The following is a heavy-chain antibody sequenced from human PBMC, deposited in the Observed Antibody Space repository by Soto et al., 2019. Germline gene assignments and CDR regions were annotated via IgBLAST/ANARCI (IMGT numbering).Heavy chain of an antibody. CDR2: ISGSGGST. Sequence: GGSLRLSCAASGFTFSSHAMSWVRQAPGKGLEWVSAISGSGGSTYYADSVKGRFTISRDNSKNTLYLQMNSLRAEDTAVYYCAKGGFAVVAAAHYYYYGMDVWGQGTTVTVS. V-gene: IGHV3-23*01. CDR3: AKGGFAVVAAAHYYYYGMDV. D-gene: IGHD2-15*01. CDR1: GFTFSSHA. J-gene: IGHJ6*02.